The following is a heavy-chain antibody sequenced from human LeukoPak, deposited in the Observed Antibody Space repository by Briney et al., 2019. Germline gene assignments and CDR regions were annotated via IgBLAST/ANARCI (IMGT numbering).Heavy chain of an antibody. Sequence: SETLSLTCAVSGYSISSGYYWGWIRRPPGKGLEWIGRIYHSGSTYYNPSLKSRVTISVDTSKNQFSLKLSSVTAADTAVYYCARNDYSNNRAAGSHYYYYYMDVWGKGTTVTVSS. D-gene: IGHD4-11*01. CDR1: GYSISSGYY. J-gene: IGHJ6*03. CDR3: ARNDYSNNRAAGSHYYYYYMDV. V-gene: IGHV4-38-2*01. CDR2: IYHSGST.